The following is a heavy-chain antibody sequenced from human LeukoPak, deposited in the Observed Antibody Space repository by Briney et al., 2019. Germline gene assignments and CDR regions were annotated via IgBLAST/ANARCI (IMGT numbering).Heavy chain of an antibody. CDR3: ARHDSSGPYNAFDI. J-gene: IGHJ3*02. Sequence: SETLSLTCTVSGVSISSSTYYRGWIRQPPGKGLEWIGSIYYSGTTYYNPSLKSRVTISVHTSKNQFSLKLISVTAADTAVYYCARHDSSGPYNAFDIWGQGTMVTVSS. CDR1: GVSISSSTYY. D-gene: IGHD3-22*01. CDR2: IYYSGTT. V-gene: IGHV4-39*01.